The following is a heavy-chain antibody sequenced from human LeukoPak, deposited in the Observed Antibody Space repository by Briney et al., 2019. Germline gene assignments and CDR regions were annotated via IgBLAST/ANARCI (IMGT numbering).Heavy chain of an antibody. V-gene: IGHV3-7*01. CDR2: IKEDGSQK. Sequence: GGSLRLSCAASGFAFSSYAMHWVRQAPGKGLEWVANIKEDGSQKYDVDSVKGRFTISRDNAKNSVYLQMNSLRAEDTAVYYCARIGYTSSSIDYWGQGTLVTVSS. J-gene: IGHJ4*02. D-gene: IGHD6-6*01. CDR1: GFAFSSYA. CDR3: ARIGYTSSSIDY.